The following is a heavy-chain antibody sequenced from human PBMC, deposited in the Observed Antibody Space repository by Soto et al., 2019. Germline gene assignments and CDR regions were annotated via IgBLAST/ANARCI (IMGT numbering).Heavy chain of an antibody. CDR1: GYTFTTYD. J-gene: IGHJ4*02. CDR3: ARDMITGILDY. D-gene: IGHD1-20*01. Sequence: ASVKVSCKASGYTFTTYDMHWVRQAPGQRLEWMGWINAGNGNTKYSQKFQGRVTITRDTSASTAYIELSSLRSEDTAVYYCARDMITGILDYWGQGTLVTVSS. CDR2: INAGNGNT. V-gene: IGHV1-3*01.